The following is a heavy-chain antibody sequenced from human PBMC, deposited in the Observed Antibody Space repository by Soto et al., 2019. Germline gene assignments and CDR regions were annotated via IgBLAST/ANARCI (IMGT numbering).Heavy chain of an antibody. Sequence: SETLSLTCTVSGGSISSGDYYWSWIRQPPGKGLEWIAYIHYSGSTYYNPSLKSRVTISVDTSKNQFSLKLSSVTAADTAVYYCARSRYNGSYFFDYWGQGILVTVSS. CDR2: IHYSGST. CDR1: GGSISSGDYY. V-gene: IGHV4-30-4*01. J-gene: IGHJ4*02. D-gene: IGHD1-26*01. CDR3: ARSRYNGSYFFDY.